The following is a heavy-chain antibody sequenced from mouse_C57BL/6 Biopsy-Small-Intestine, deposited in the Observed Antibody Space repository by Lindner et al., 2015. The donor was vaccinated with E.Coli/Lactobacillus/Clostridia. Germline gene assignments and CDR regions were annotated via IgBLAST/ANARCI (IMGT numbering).Heavy chain of an antibody. Sequence: VQLQESGGGLVQPKGSLKLSCAASGFSFNTYAMNWVRQAPGKGLEWVARIRSKSDIYATFYADSVKDRFTISRDDSENMLYLHMNNLKTEDTAIYYCVRDYYGSTYGYFDYWGQGTTLTVSS. CDR2: IRSKSDIYAT. V-gene: IGHV10-1*01. J-gene: IGHJ2*01. CDR1: GFSFNTYA. D-gene: IGHD1-1*01. CDR3: VRDYYGSTYGYFDY.